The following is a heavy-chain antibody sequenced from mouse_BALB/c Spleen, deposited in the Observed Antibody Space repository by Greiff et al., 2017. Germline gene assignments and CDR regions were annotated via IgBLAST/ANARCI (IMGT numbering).Heavy chain of an antibody. CDR1: GFTFSSYT. CDR3: TREDYYGAGWAN. CDR2: ISSGGSYT. D-gene: IGHD1-1*01. J-gene: IGHJ3*01. V-gene: IGHV5-6-4*01. Sequence: EVQLMESGGGLVKPGGSLKLSCAASGFTFSSYTMSWVRQTPGKRLEWVASISSGGSYTYYPDSVKGRFTFSRDNAKNTLYLQMNRLKSEDTAMYCCTREDYYGAGWANGGQGTLVTVSA.